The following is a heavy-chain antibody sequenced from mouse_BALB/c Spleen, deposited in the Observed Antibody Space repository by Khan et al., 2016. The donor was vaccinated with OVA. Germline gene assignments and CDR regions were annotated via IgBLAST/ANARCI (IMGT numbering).Heavy chain of an antibody. D-gene: IGHD1-2*01. J-gene: IGHJ3*01. Sequence: QVQLQQSGAELARPGASVKLSCKASGYTFTDYYINWVKQRTGQGLEWIGEISPGSGDTYYNEKFKGKATLTADKSSTTAYMQLSSLTSEASAAYFCARRKYFGSTFAYCGQGSLVTVSA. CDR1: GYTFTDYY. V-gene: IGHV1-77*01. CDR2: ISPGSGDT. CDR3: ARRKYFGSTFAY.